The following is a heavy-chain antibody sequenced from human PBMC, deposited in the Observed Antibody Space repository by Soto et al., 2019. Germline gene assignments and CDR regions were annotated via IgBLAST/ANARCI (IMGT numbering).Heavy chain of an antibody. V-gene: IGHV3-30-3*01. J-gene: IGHJ4*02. CDR1: GFTFSSYA. D-gene: IGHD6-13*01. Sequence: GGSLRLSCAASGFTFSSYAMHWVRQAPGKGLEWVAVISYDGSNKYYADSVKGRFTISRDNSKNTLYLQMNSLRAEDTAVYYCARQVVAAAGRVSYFDDWGQGTLVTVSS. CDR2: ISYDGSNK. CDR3: ARQVVAAAGRVSYFDD.